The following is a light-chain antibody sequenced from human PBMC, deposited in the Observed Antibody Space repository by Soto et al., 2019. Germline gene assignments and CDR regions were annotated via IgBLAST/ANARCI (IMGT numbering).Light chain of an antibody. CDR2: GAS. CDR1: QTVSSNY. Sequence: ELILTQSPDTLSLSLGERANLSCRASQTVSSNYLAWCQQRPGQAPRLLIYGASTRAAGIPDRFSGIVSGTDFTLTLPRLEPEESAVYFGQQSTGPPTPFCQWTRREIK. CDR3: QQSTGPPTP. J-gene: IGKJ5*01. V-gene: IGKV3-20*01.